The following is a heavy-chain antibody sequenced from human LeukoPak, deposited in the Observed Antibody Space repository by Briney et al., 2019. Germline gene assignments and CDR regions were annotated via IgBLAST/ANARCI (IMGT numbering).Heavy chain of an antibody. CDR2: ISASGDST. Sequence: GGSLRLSCAASGFTFSTYAMSWVRQAPGKGLEWVSAISASGDSTYYADSVRGRFSISRDDSKDTLYLQMNSLRLEDTAVYYCARASDRMYDEFWEGYFSSFDFWGQGTLVTVSS. CDR1: GFTFSTYA. V-gene: IGHV3-23*01. CDR3: ARASDRMYDEFWEGYFSSFDF. J-gene: IGHJ4*02. D-gene: IGHD3-3*01.